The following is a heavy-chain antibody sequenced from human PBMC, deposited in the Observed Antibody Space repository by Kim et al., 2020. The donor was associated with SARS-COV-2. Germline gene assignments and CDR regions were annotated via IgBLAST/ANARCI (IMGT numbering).Heavy chain of an antibody. J-gene: IGHJ6*02. D-gene: IGHD3-16*01. CDR2: IYYSGST. CDR1: GGSISGSSYY. Sequence: SETLSLTCTVSGGSISGSSYYWGWIRQPPGKGLEWIGSIYYSGSTYYNPSLKSRVTISVDTSKNQFSLKLSSVTAADTAVYYCGWGARVLYYYYGMDVWGQGTTVTVSS. V-gene: IGHV4-39*01. CDR3: GWGARVLYYYYGMDV.